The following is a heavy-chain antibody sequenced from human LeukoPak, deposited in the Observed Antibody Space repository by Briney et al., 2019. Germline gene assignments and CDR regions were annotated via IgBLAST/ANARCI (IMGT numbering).Heavy chain of an antibody. D-gene: IGHD1-7*01. Sequence: GGSLRLSCAAPGLTFSSYSMNWVRQAPGKGLEWISYISSGSLTIHYADSVKGRFTTSRDNAKNSLFLQMNSLRAEDTAVYYCAREHGNYLKHWGQGTLVTVSS. J-gene: IGHJ4*02. CDR2: ISSGSLTI. CDR3: AREHGNYLKH. CDR1: GLTFSSYS. V-gene: IGHV3-48*01.